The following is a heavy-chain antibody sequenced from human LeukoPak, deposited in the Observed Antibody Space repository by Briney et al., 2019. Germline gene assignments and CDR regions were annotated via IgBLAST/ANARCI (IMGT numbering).Heavy chain of an antibody. CDR1: GFTFSDAW. V-gene: IGHV3-33*08. J-gene: IGHJ4*02. D-gene: IGHD4-17*01. CDR2: IWYDGSNK. Sequence: GESLRLSCAASGFTFSDAWMSWVRQAPGKGLEWVAVIWYDGSNKYYADSVKGRFTISRDNSKNTLYLQMNSLRAEDTAVYYCARDLMTTVTTFDYWGQGTLVTVSS. CDR3: ARDLMTTVTTFDY.